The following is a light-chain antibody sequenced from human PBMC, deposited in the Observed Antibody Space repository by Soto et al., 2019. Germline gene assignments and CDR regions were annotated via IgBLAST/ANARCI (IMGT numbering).Light chain of an antibody. Sequence: DIQMTQSPSTLSASVGDRVTITCRASQSIKTWLAWYQQKPGKAPKLLIYKASSLQIGVPSRFSGSGSGTEFTLTISSLQPDDFATYYCHQYSVYSLFTFGPGTKVEMK. V-gene: IGKV1-5*03. CDR3: HQYSVYSLFT. CDR2: KAS. J-gene: IGKJ3*01. CDR1: QSIKTW.